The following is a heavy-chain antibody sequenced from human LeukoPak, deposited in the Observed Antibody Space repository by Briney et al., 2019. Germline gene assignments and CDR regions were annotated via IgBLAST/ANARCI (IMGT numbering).Heavy chain of an antibody. D-gene: IGHD3-16*01. CDR1: GGSISSYY. J-gene: IGHJ6*02. V-gene: IGHV4-4*07. CDR2: IYTSGST. CDR3: ARGGRNYYFYGMDV. Sequence: SETLSLTCTVSGGSISSYYWNWIRQPAGKGLEWIGRIYTSGSTNYNPSLKSRVTMSVDTSKNQFSLKVTSVTAADTAVYYCARGGRNYYFYGMDVWGQGTTVTVSS.